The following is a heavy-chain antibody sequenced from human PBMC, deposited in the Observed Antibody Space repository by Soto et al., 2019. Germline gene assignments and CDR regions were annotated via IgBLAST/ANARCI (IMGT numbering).Heavy chain of an antibody. J-gene: IGHJ5*02. CDR1: GDSVSSNTAS. CDR2: TYFRSKWYN. Sequence: QSHSLTCAISGDSVSSNTASWNWIRQSPSRGLEWLGRTYFRSKWYNDYAVSVKSRIIINPDTSNNQFSLQLNSVTPEDTAVYFCAKGDNLGPKTGYAFDPWGEGIMVIV. CDR3: AKGDNLGPKTGYAFDP. D-gene: IGHD5-12*01. V-gene: IGHV6-1*01.